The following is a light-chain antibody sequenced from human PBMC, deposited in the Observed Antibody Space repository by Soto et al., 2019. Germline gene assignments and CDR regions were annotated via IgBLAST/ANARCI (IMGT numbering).Light chain of an antibody. J-gene: IGLJ2*01. CDR1: SSHVGGYNY. Sequence: QSALTQPRSVSASPGQSVTISCTGTSSHVGGYNYVSWYQQTPGKAPKLMIYDTSKRPPGVPDRFSGSKSGNAASLTISGLRAEDEADYYCCSYAATYTLLFGGGTKLTVL. V-gene: IGLV2-11*01. CDR3: CSYAATYTLL. CDR2: DTS.